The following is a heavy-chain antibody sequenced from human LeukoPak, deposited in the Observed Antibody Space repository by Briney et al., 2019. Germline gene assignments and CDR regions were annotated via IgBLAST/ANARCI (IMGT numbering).Heavy chain of an antibody. CDR1: VFTFNKYY. CDR2: ISGSGYDT. J-gene: IGHJ3*02. D-gene: IGHD6-19*01. Sequence: GGSLRLSCTASVFTFNKYYMSWVRQAPGKGPEWVSAISGSGYDTYYADSVKGRFTISRDNSRNTLYLQMSGLRAEDTALYHSTKSRSVADAFDIWGHGTVVTVSS. CDR3: TKSRSVADAFDI. V-gene: IGHV3-23*01.